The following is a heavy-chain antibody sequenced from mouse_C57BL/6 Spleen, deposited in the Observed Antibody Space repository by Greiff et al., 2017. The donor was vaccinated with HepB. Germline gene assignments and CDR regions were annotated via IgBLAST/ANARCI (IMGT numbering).Heavy chain of an antibody. CDR3: ARSAGYDYAWLAY. CDR1: GYSFTGYY. Sequence: EVQLQQSGPELVKPGASVKISCKASGYSFTGYYMNWVKQSPEKSLEWIGEINPSTGGTTYNQKFKAKATLTVDKSSSTAYMQLKRLTSEDSAVYYCARSAGYDYAWLAYWGQGTLVTVSA. CDR2: INPSTGGT. V-gene: IGHV1-42*01. J-gene: IGHJ3*01. D-gene: IGHD2-4*01.